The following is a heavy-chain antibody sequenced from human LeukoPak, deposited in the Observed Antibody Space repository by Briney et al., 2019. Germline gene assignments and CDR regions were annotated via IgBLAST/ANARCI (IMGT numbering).Heavy chain of an antibody. CDR1: GYTFTGYY. D-gene: IGHD3-3*01. V-gene: IGHV1-46*01. CDR3: ARVSGYDFWSGYYDY. J-gene: IGHJ4*02. Sequence: ASVKVSCKASGYTFTGYYMHWVRQAPGQGLEWMGIINPSGGSTSYAQKFQGRVTMTRDTSTSTVYMELSSLRSEDTAVYYCARVSGYDFWSGYYDYWGQGTLVTVSS. CDR2: INPSGGST.